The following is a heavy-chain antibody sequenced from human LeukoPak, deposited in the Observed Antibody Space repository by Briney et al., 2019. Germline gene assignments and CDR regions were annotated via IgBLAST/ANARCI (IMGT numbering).Heavy chain of an antibody. CDR2: INHIGGT. D-gene: IGHD4-17*01. CDR1: GGSFSGFY. V-gene: IGHV4-34*01. Sequence: PSETLSLTCAVYGGSFSGFYWNWIRQPPGKGLEWIGEINHIGGTNYNLSLKSRVTISLDTSKNQFSLKLSSVTAADTAVYFCARVDTVPSGFFDLWGRGTLVTVSS. CDR3: ARVDTVPSGFFDL. J-gene: IGHJ2*01.